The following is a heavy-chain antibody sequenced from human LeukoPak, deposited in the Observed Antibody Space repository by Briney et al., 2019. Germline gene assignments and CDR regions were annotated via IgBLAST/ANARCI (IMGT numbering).Heavy chain of an antibody. CDR3: ARGRGDQYYYDSSGYYGIYYYYYMDV. J-gene: IGHJ6*03. CDR1: GFTFSDRY. V-gene: IGHV3-72*01. D-gene: IGHD3-22*01. Sequence: GGSLRLSCAATGFTFSDRYMDWVRQAPGKGLEWVGRTRNKANSYTTEYAASVKGRFTISRDDSKNSLYLQMNSLKTGDTAVYYCARGRGDQYYYDSSGYYGIYYYYYMDVWGKGTTVTVSS. CDR2: TRNKANSYTT.